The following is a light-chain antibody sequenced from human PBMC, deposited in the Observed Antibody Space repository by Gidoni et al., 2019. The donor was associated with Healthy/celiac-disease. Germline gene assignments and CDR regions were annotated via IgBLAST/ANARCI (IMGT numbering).Light chain of an antibody. CDR2: GAS. CDR3: QQYGSSPPVT. J-gene: IGKJ1*01. Sequence: EIVLTQSPGTLSLSPGERATLSCRASQSISSCYLAWYQQKPGQSPRLLIYGASSRATGIPDRFSGSGSGTDFTLTIRRLETEDLAVYYCQQYGSSPPVTFGQGTKVEIK. CDR1: QSISSCY. V-gene: IGKV3-20*01.